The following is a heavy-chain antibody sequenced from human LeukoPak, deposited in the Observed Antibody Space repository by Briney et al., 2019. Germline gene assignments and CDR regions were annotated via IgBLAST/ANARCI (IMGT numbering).Heavy chain of an antibody. CDR1: GFTFSSYD. V-gene: IGHV3-13*05. J-gene: IGHJ6*02. CDR2: IGTAGDP. D-gene: IGHD3-10*01. Sequence: GGSLRLSCAASGFTFSSYDMHWVRHATGKGLEWVSAIGTAGDPYYPGSVKGRFTISRENAKNSLYLQMNSLRAGDTAVYYCARSYYGSGMDVWGQGTTVTVSS. CDR3: ARSYYGSGMDV.